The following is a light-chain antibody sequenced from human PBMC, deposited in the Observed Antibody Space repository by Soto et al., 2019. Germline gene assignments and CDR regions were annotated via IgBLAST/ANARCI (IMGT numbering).Light chain of an antibody. CDR1: QTISSW. Sequence: IQLTQSPSSLSASVGDRVTITCRASQTISSWLAWYQQKPGKAPKLLIYKASTLKSGVPSRFSGSGSATEFTLTISSLQPDDFATYYCQHYNSYSEAFGQGTKVDIK. CDR2: KAS. V-gene: IGKV1-5*03. CDR3: QHYNSYSEA. J-gene: IGKJ1*01.